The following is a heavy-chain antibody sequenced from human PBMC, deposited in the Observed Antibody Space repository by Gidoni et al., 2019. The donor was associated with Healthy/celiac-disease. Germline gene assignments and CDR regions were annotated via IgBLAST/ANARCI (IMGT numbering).Heavy chain of an antibody. CDR1: GYTFTSYY. CDR3: ERVAVTAILHYFDY. D-gene: IGHD2-21*02. J-gene: IGHJ4*02. V-gene: IGHV1-46*01. Sequence: QVHLVQSGAAVTQPGASVNVSCTSSGYTFTSYYMHLVRQAPGQGIEWMVIINPSGGSTSYAQKLQGRVTMTRDTATSTVYMELSRLRYEDTAVDYCERVAVTAILHYFDYWGQGTLVTVSS. CDR2: INPSGGST.